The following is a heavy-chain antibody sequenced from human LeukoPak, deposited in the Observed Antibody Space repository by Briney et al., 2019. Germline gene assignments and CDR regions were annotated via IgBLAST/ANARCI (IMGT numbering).Heavy chain of an antibody. V-gene: IGHV1-46*01. J-gene: IGHJ5*02. Sequence: ASVKVSCKASGYTFTSYYMHWVRQAPGQGLEWMGIINPSGGSTSYAQKFQGRVTMTRDTPTSTVYMELSSLRSEDTAVYYCARDRRSSSWKIQNWFDPWGQGTLVTVSS. CDR1: GYTFTSYY. CDR2: INPSGGST. D-gene: IGHD6-13*01. CDR3: ARDRRSSSWKIQNWFDP.